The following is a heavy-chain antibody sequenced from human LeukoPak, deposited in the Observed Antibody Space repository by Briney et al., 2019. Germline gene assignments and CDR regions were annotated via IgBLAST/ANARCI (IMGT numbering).Heavy chain of an antibody. D-gene: IGHD4-23*01. CDR3: AGIDNGGRGDAFDI. J-gene: IGHJ3*02. CDR2: IYTSGST. Sequence: PSETLSLTCSVSNYSISTDYCWGWIRQPAGKGLEWIGRIYTSGSTNYNPSLKSRVTMSIDTSKNHFSLKLSSVTAADTAVYYCAGIDNGGRGDAFDIWGQGTMVTVSS. CDR1: NYSISTDYC. V-gene: IGHV4-4*07.